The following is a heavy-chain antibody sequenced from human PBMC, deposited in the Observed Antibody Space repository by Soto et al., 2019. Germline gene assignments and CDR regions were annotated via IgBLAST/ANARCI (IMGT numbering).Heavy chain of an antibody. V-gene: IGHV3-33*01. J-gene: IGHJ6*02. CDR2: VWYDGSNQ. CDR1: GFTFSSYG. Sequence: QVQLVESGGGVVQPGGSLRLSCAASGFTFSSYGMHWVRQAPGKGLQWVARVWYDGSNQYYADSVKGRFTISRDNSKNTLHLQLNSLGAEDTAVYFCARDRQFWGGSYVVFAYKYGMDVWGQGTTVTVSS. D-gene: IGHD3-3*01. CDR3: ARDRQFWGGSYVVFAYKYGMDV.